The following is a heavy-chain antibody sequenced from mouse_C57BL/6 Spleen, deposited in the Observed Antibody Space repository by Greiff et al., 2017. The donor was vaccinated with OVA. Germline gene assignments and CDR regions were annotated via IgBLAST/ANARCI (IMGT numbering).Heavy chain of an antibody. CDR3: ARTYYGSSPYAMDY. J-gene: IGHJ4*01. CDR2: IRNKANGYTT. CDR1: GFTFTDYY. Sequence: EVQLMESGGGLVQPGGSLSLSCAASGFTFTDYYMSWVRQPPGKALEWLGFIRNKANGYTTEYSASVKGRFTISRDNSQSILYLQMNALRAEDSATYYCARTYYGSSPYAMDYWGQGTSVTVSS. D-gene: IGHD1-1*01. V-gene: IGHV7-3*01.